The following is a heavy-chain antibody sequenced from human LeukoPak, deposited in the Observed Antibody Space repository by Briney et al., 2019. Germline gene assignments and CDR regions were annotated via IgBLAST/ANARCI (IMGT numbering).Heavy chain of an antibody. CDR1: GGSISSSSYY. J-gene: IGHJ4*02. CDR2: IYYSGST. CDR3: ARLCSSTSCDTVD. Sequence: SETLSLTCTVSGGSISSSSYYWGWIRQPPGKGLEWIGSIYYSGSTYYNPSLKSRVTISVDTSKNQFSLKLSSVTAADTAVYYCARLCSSTSCDTVDWGQGTLVTVSS. V-gene: IGHV4-39*01. D-gene: IGHD2-2*01.